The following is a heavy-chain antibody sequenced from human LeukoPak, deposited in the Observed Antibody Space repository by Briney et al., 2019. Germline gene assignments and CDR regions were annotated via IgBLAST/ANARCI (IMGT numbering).Heavy chain of an antibody. J-gene: IGHJ3*02. CDR3: ARHKVVAADAFDI. V-gene: IGHV4-59*08. CDR1: GGSISSYY. Sequence: SETLSLTCTVPGGSISSYYWSWIRQPPGKGLEWIGYIYYSGSTNYNPSLKSRVTISVDTSKNQFSLKLSSVTAADTAVYYCARHKVVAADAFDIWGQGTMVTVSS. CDR2: IYYSGST. D-gene: IGHD2-15*01.